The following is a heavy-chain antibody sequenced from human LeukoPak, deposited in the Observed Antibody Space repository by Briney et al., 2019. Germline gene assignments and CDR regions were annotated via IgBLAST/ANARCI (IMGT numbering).Heavy chain of an antibody. CDR1: GFTFSSYG. J-gene: IGHJ4*02. D-gene: IGHD6-13*01. CDR2: IRYDGSNK. CDR3: AKAGEEYSSSFDY. V-gene: IGHV3-30*02. Sequence: PGGSLRLSCAASGFTFSSYGMHWVRQAPGKGLEWVAFIRYDGSNKYYADSVKGRFTISRDNSKNTLYLQMNSLRAEDTAVYYCAKAGEEYSSSFDYWGQGTLVTVSS.